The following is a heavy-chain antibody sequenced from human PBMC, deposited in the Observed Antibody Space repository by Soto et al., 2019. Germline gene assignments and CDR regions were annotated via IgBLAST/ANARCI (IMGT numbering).Heavy chain of an antibody. V-gene: IGHV3-23*01. D-gene: IGHD6-13*01. CDR1: RFTFSSYA. J-gene: IGHJ5*02. Sequence: GGSLRLSCAASRFTFSSYAMSWVRQAPGKGLEWVSAISVSGGSTYYADSVKGRFTISRDNSKNTPYLQMTSLRAEHTAEYCSAKVSQGDDSSSWYNWFDPWGQGTLVTVSS. CDR3: AKVSQGDDSSSWYNWFDP. CDR2: ISVSGGST.